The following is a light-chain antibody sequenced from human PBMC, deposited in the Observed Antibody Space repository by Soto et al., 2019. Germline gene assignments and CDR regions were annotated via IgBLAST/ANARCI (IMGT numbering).Light chain of an antibody. CDR2: DAS. CDR1: QSLNNY. V-gene: IGKV1-5*01. J-gene: IGKJ5*01. Sequence: DVQRCQSAWTVAASGGGGVTGGCRAIQSLNNYLAWYQQKPGKAPKLLIYDASTLERGVPSRFSGTGPGTEFALTLRTLQPDDSATPYCQPYYTSSITFGQGTRLEI. CDR3: QPYYTSSIT.